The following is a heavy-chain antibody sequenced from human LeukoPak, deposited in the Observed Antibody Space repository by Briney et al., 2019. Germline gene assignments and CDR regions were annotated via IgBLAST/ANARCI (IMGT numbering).Heavy chain of an antibody. CDR2: IYHSGST. V-gene: IGHV4-59*12. Sequence: SETLSLTCTVSGGSISSYYWSWIRQPPGKGLEWIGEIYHSGSTNYNPSLKSRVTISVDKSKNQFSLKLSSVTAADTAVYYCATPWVATRGFDYWGQGTLVTVSS. CDR1: GGSISSYY. J-gene: IGHJ4*02. CDR3: ATPWVATRGFDY. D-gene: IGHD5-12*01.